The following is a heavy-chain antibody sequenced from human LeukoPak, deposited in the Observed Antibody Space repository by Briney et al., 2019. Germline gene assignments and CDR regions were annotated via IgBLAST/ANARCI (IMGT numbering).Heavy chain of an antibody. CDR3: ASEYCSGGSCPVRY. V-gene: IGHV4-34*01. D-gene: IGHD2-15*01. CDR1: GGSFSGYY. J-gene: IGHJ4*02. Sequence: SETLSLTCAVYGGSFSGYYWSWIRQPPGKGLGWIGEINHSGSTNYNPSLKSRVTISVDTSKNQFSLKLSSVTAADTAVYYCASEYCSGGSCPVRYWGQGTLVTVSS. CDR2: INHSGST.